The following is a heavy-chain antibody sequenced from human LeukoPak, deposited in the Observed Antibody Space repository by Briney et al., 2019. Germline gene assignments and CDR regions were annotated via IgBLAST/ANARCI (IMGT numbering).Heavy chain of an antibody. CDR3: ARGDVYDSSGYYPRVDFDY. CDR1: GGSISSGDYY. Sequence: SQTLSLTCTVSGGSISSGDYYWSWLRQPPGKGLEWIGEIYHSGSTNYNPSLKSRVTISVDKSKNQFSLKLNSVTAADTAVYYCARGDVYDSSGYYPRVDFDYWGQGTLVTVSS. J-gene: IGHJ4*02. CDR2: IYHSGST. D-gene: IGHD3-22*01. V-gene: IGHV4-30-4*08.